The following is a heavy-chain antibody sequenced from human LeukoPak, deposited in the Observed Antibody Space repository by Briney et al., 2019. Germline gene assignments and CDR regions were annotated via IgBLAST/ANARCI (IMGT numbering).Heavy chain of an antibody. V-gene: IGHV3-48*03. CDR1: GFTFRSYA. D-gene: IGHD3-22*01. CDR2: ISSSGGTI. J-gene: IGHJ2*01. Sequence: GGSLRLSCAASGFTFRSYAINWVRQAPGKGLEWASFISSSGGTIYYADSVKGRFTISRDNAENSLYLQMNSLRAEDTAVYYCPRAAYYYDSSAYPYWYFDLWGRGTLVTVSS. CDR3: PRAAYYYDSSAYPYWYFDL.